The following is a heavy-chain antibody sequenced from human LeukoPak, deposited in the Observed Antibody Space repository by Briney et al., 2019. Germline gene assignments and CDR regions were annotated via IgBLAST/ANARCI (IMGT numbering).Heavy chain of an antibody. J-gene: IGHJ4*02. CDR1: GFTFRSYG. Sequence: GGSLRLSCAASGFTFRSYGMSWVRQAPGKGLEWVSGISDSGGSTNYADSVKGRFTISRGNSKNTLCLQMNSPRAEDTAVYYCATGVYCGGDCYTYFDYWGQGTLVTVSS. V-gene: IGHV3-23*01. CDR3: ATGVYCGGDCYTYFDY. D-gene: IGHD2-21*02. CDR2: ISDSGGST.